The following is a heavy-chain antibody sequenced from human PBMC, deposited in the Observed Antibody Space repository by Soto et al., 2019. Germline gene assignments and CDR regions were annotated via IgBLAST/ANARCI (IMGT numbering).Heavy chain of an antibody. Sequence: SETLSLTCTVSGGSISSYYWSWIRQPPGKGLEWIGYIYHSGSTYYNPSLKSRVTISVDRSRNQFSLKLSSVTAADTAVYYCARGQVVAAQHWGQGTLVTVS. D-gene: IGHD2-15*01. CDR3: ARGQVVAAQH. CDR2: IYHSGST. CDR1: GGSISSYY. V-gene: IGHV4-59*12. J-gene: IGHJ4*02.